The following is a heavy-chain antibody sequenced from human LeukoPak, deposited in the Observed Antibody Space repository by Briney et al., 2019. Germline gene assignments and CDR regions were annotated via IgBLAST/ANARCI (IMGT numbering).Heavy chain of an antibody. V-gene: IGHV3-53*01. CDR2: IYSGGAT. CDR3: ARGAYRISWPGIDY. D-gene: IGHD3-16*02. CDR1: GFTVISNL. Sequence: GGSLRLSCAASGFTVISNLMTWVRQSPGRGLEWLSSIYSGGATYYADSVKGRFTIFRDHSNNSVSLQMTNLRVEDTAIYYCARGAYRISWPGIDYWGQGTLVTVSS. J-gene: IGHJ4*02.